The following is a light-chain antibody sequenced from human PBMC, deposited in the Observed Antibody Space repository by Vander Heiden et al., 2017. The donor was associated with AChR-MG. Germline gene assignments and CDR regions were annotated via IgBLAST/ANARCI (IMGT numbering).Light chain of an antibody. CDR1: SGSIASNY. CDR2: EDN. V-gene: IGLV6-57*02. Sequence: NFMLTQPHSVSESPGKTVTISCTGSSGSIASNYVQWYQQRPGSAPTTVIYEDNQRPSGVPDRFSGSIDSSSNSASLTISGLKTEDEADYYCQSYDSSIQGVCGGGTKL. CDR3: QSYDSSIQGV. J-gene: IGLJ3*02.